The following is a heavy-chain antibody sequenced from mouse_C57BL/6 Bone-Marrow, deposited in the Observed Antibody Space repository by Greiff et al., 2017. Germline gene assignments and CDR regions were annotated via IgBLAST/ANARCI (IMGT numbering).Heavy chain of an antibody. D-gene: IGHD3-3*01. CDR3: ARPGRRRYFDV. CDR1: GYTFTDYN. CDR2: INPNNGGT. V-gene: IGHV1-22*01. J-gene: IGHJ1*03. Sequence: EVQLQQSGPELVKPGASVKMSCKASGYTFTDYNMHWVKQSHGKSLEWIGYINPNNGGTSYNQKFKGKATLTVTKSSSTAYMELRSLTSEDSAVYYCARPGRRRYFDVWGTGTTVTVSS.